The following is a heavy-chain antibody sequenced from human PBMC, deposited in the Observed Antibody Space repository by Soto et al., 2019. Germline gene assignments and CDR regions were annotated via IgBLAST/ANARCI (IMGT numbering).Heavy chain of an antibody. Sequence: ETLSLTCTVSGGSISSYYWSWIRQPPGKGLEWIGYIYYSGSTNYNPSLKSRVTISVDTSKNQFSLKLSSVTAADTAVYYCARGVGDYYDSSGYYYTYYYYGMDVWGQGTTVTVS. D-gene: IGHD3-22*01. CDR1: GGSISSYY. CDR3: ARGVGDYYDSSGYYYTYYYYGMDV. J-gene: IGHJ6*02. V-gene: IGHV4-59*01. CDR2: IYYSGST.